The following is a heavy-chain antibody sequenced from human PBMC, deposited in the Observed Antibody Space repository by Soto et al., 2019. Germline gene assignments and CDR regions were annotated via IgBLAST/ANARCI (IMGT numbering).Heavy chain of an antibody. CDR3: ARDRGYTYGFDF. J-gene: IGHJ4*02. CDR1: GFTVSSTY. Sequence: PGGSLRLSCAASGFTVSSTYMSWVRQAPGKGLEWVSVIHSSSSTIYYADSVKGRFTISRDNAKNSLYLQMNSLRDEDTAVYYCARDRGYTYGFDFWGQGALVTVSS. CDR2: IHSSSSTI. V-gene: IGHV3-48*02. D-gene: IGHD5-18*01.